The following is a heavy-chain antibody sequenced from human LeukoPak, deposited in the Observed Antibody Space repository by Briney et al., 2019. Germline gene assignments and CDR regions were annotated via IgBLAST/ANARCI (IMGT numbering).Heavy chain of an antibody. CDR3: AKDRSTTWSFDY. J-gene: IGHJ4*02. CDR2: ISDDGSRK. CDR1: GFTFSNYG. Sequence: GRSLRLSCAASGFTFSNYGMYWDRQAPGTGLEWVTFISDDGSRKYYVDSVKGRFTISRDNFKNTLYLQMNSLRVEDTAVYYCAKDRSTTWSFDYWGQGTLVSVSS. V-gene: IGHV3-30*18. D-gene: IGHD6-13*01.